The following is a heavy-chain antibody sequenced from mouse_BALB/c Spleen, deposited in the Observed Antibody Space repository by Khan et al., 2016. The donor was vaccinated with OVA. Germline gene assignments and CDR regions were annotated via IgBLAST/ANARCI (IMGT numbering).Heavy chain of an antibody. CDR1: GFTFTDYY. CDR2: IRNKANGYTT. D-gene: IGHD2-10*02. J-gene: IGHJ4*01. Sequence: EVQLQESGGGLVQPGGSLRLSCATSGFTFTDYYMNWVRQPPGKALEWLAFIRNKANGYTTEYSGSVKGRFTISRDNDKSILYLQMNTERAEDSATYYWARVQYGNPLAMGYWGQGTSVTVSS. CDR3: ARVQYGNPLAMGY. V-gene: IGHV7-3*02.